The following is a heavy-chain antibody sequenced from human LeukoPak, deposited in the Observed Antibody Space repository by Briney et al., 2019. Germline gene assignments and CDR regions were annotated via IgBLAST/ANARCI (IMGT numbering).Heavy chain of an antibody. D-gene: IGHD3-22*01. J-gene: IGHJ4*02. CDR2: IIPIFGTA. CDR3: ARTGPSYYYDSSGYYCEDY. Sequence: SVKVSCKASGGTFSSYAISWVRQAPGQGLEWMGGIIPIFGTANYAQKFQGRVTITADESTSTAYMELSSLRSEDTAVYYCARTGPSYYYDSSGYYCEDYWGQGTLVTVSS. V-gene: IGHV1-69*13. CDR1: GGTFSSYA.